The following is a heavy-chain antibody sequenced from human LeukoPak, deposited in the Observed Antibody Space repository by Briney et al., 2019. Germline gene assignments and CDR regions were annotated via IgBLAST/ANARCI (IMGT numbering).Heavy chain of an antibody. CDR3: ARDSDYVWGSYGGFDY. Sequence: PGGSLRLSCAASGFTVSSNYMSWVRQAPGKGLEWVSVIYSGGSTYYADSVKGRFTISRDNSKNTLYLQMNSLRAEDTAVYYCARDSDYVWGSYGGFDYWGQGTLVTVSS. V-gene: IGHV3-66*01. CDR2: IYSGGST. D-gene: IGHD3-16*01. J-gene: IGHJ4*02. CDR1: GFTVSSNY.